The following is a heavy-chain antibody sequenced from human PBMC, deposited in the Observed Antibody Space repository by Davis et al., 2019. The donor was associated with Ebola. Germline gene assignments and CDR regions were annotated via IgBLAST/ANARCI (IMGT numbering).Heavy chain of an antibody. CDR2: ISAFNGHT. CDR1: GYTFTNLG. D-gene: IGHD2-2*01. CDR3: AVVYQGRPY. Sequence: ASVKVSCKASGYTFTNLGFNWVRQAPGQGLEWMAWISAFNGHTNYAHNFQGRVTLTTDTSTKTAYLELRGVTSADTAVYYCAVVYQGRPYWGQGTRVTVSS. J-gene: IGHJ4*02. V-gene: IGHV1-18*01.